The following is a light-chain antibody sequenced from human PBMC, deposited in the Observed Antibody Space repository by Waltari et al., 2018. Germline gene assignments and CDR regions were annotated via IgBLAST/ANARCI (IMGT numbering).Light chain of an antibody. J-gene: IGKJ2*01. CDR1: QSVSTY. Sequence: EVVLTQSPATLSLSPGDRATLSCRASQSVSTYLAWYQRKPGQAPRLLIFDASNRATGIPARFSGSGSGTDFSRTISSLEPEDFAVYYCQQRRKWRTFGQGTKLEI. CDR2: DAS. CDR3: QQRRKWRT. V-gene: IGKV3-11*01.